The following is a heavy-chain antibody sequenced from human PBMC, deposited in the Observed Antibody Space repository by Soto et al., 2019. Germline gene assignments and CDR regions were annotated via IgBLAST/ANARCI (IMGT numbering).Heavy chain of an antibody. CDR2: LSSDGGDK. J-gene: IGHJ4*02. V-gene: IGHV3-30-3*01. D-gene: IGHD6-13*01. CDR1: GFNFRSYA. CDR3: AKDNDVGAAGYHLDY. Sequence: GGSLRLSCAASGFNFRSYAMHWVRQAPGKGLEWVAVLSSDGGDKYYTDSVKGRFTISRDNSKNTLYLQLNSLRAEDTAVYYCAKDNDVGAAGYHLDYWGQGNLVTVSS.